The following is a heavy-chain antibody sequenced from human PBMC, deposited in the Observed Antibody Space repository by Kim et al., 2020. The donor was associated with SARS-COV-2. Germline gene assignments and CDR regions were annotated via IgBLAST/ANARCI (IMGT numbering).Heavy chain of an antibody. CDR1: GYTFTSYD. V-gene: IGHV1-8*01. CDR3: ARGPKKYSSSWYGWFDP. D-gene: IGHD6-13*01. Sequence: ASVKVSCKASGYTFTSYDINWVRQATGQGLEWMGWMNPNSGNTGYAQKFQGRVTMTRNTSISTAYMELSSLRSEDTAVYYCARGPKKYSSSWYGWFDPWGQGTLVTVSS. J-gene: IGHJ5*02. CDR2: MNPNSGNT.